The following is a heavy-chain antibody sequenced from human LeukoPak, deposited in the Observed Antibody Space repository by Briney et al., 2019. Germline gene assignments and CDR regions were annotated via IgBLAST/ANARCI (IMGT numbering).Heavy chain of an antibody. D-gene: IGHD3-3*01. V-gene: IGHV4-34*01. CDR2: INHSGST. CDR3: ASRNFWSGYYPY. CDR1: GGSFSGYY. Sequence: PETLSLTCAVYGGSFSGYYWSWIRQPPGKGLEWIGEINHSGSTNYNPSLKSRVTISVDTSKNQFSLKLSSVTAADTAVYYCASRNFWSGYYPYWGQGTLVTVSS. J-gene: IGHJ4*02.